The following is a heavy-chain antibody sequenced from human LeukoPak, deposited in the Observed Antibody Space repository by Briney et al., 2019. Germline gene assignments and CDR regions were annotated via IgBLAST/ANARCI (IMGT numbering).Heavy chain of an antibody. CDR1: GFNFSRYW. Sequence: PGGSLRLSCAASGFNFSRYWMRWVRQAPGKGLEWVANIKQDGSEKDYADSVTGRFTISRDNAKNSLYLQMSSLRVEDTAVYYCARASVAATFFDYWGQGTLVTVSS. D-gene: IGHD2-15*01. J-gene: IGHJ4*02. V-gene: IGHV3-7*01. CDR2: IKQDGSEK. CDR3: ARASVAATFFDY.